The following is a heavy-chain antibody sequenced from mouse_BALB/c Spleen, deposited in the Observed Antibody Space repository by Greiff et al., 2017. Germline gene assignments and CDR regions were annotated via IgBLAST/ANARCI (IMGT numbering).Heavy chain of an antibody. J-gene: IGHJ3*01. CDR3: ARHGQLGLLAY. CDR1: GFTFSSYA. D-gene: IGHD3-2*01. Sequence: EVKVVESGGGLVKPGGSLKLSCAASGFTFSSYAMSWVRQTPEKRLEWVATISSGGSYTYYPDSVKGRFTISRDNAKNTLYLQMSSLRSEDTAMYYCARHGQLGLLAYWGQGTLVTVSA. V-gene: IGHV5-9-3*01. CDR2: ISSGGSYT.